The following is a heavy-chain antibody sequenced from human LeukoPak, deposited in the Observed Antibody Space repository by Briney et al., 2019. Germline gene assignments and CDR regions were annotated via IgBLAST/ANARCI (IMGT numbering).Heavy chain of an antibody. V-gene: IGHV3-11*06. CDR3: ARMGIAAVGAYYFDY. CDR1: GFTFSDYY. J-gene: IGHJ4*02. D-gene: IGHD6-13*01. Sequence: GGSLRLSCAASGFTFSDYYMSWIRQAPGKGLEWVSYISRNSYTNYADSVKGRFTISRDNAKNSLYLQMASLRAEDTAVYYCARMGIAAVGAYYFDYWGQGTLVTVPS. CDR2: ISRNSYT.